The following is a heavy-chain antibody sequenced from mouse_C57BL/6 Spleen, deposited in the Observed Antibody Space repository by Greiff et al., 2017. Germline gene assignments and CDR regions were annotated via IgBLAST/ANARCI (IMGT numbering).Heavy chain of an antibody. CDR1: GFNIKDDY. J-gene: IGHJ2*01. D-gene: IGHD1-1*01. Sequence: VQLQQSGAELVRPGASVKLSCTASGFNIKDDYMHWVKQRPEQGLEWIGWIDPENGDTEYASKFQGKATITADTSSNTAYLQLSSLTSEDTAVYYCTTSELREYYFDDWGQGTTLTVSS. CDR3: TTSELREYYFDD. CDR2: IDPENGDT. V-gene: IGHV14-4*01.